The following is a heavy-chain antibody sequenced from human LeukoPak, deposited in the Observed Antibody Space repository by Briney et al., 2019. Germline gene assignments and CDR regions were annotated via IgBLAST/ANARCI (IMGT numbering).Heavy chain of an antibody. V-gene: IGHV3-11*03. J-gene: IGHJ4*02. Sequence: GGALRLSCAASGFTFSDYYMSWIRQAPGKGLEWVSYISSSRSYENYADSVKGRFTISRDNAKNSLYLQMNSLRAEDTAVYYCARTYPTYGGSSRGLDYWGQGTLVTVSS. CDR2: ISSSRSYE. CDR3: ARTYPTYGGSSRGLDY. D-gene: IGHD1-26*01. CDR1: GFTFSDYY.